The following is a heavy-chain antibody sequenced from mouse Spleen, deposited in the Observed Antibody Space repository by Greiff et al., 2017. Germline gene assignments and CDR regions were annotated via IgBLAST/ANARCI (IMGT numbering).Heavy chain of an antibody. D-gene: IGHD2-1*01. CDR1: GYTFTDYN. CDR2: INPNNGGT. V-gene: IGHV1-18*01. CDR3: ARDYYGNYGWYFDV. J-gene: IGHJ1*03. Sequence: VQLQQSGPELVKPGASVKIPCKASGYTFTDYNMDWVKQSHGKSLEWIGDINPNNGGTIYNQKFKGKATLTVDKSSSTAYMELRSLTSEDTAVYYCARDYYGNYGWYFDVWGTGTTVTVSS.